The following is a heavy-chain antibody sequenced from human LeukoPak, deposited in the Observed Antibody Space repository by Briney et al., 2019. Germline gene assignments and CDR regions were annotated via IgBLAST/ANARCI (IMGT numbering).Heavy chain of an antibody. CDR3: ARDPGDQLLSDNWFDP. D-gene: IGHD2-2*01. CDR2: ISAYNGNT. Sequence: ASVKVSCKASGYTFTSYGISWLRQAPGQGLEWMGWISAYNGNTNYAQKLQGRVTMTTDTSTSTAYMELGSLRSDDTAVYYCARDPGDQLLSDNWFDPWGQGTLVTVSS. V-gene: IGHV1-18*01. J-gene: IGHJ5*02. CDR1: GYTFTSYG.